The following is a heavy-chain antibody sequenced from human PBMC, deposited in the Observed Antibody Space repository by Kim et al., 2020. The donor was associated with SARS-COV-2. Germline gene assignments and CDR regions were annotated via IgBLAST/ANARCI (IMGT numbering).Heavy chain of an antibody. CDR3: ARDWEGSYYYGMDV. Sequence: GGSLRLSCAASGFTFSSYAMHWVRQAPGKGLEWVAVISYDGSNKYYADSVKGRFTISRDNSKNTLYLQMNSLRAEDTAVYYCARDWEGSYYYGMDVWGQGTPVTFSS. D-gene: IGHD3-10*01. CDR2: ISYDGSNK. V-gene: IGHV3-30*04. CDR1: GFTFSSYA. J-gene: IGHJ6*02.